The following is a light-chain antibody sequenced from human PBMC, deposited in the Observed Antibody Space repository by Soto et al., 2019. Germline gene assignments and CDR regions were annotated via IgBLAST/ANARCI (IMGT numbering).Light chain of an antibody. CDR1: SSEVGGYNY. V-gene: IGLV2-11*01. CDR3: CSYAGSYTHYV. Sequence: QSALTQPRSVSGFPGQSVTFSCTGTSSEVGGYNYVSWYQQHPGKAPKLMIYDVSKRPSGVPDRFSGSKSGNTASLTISGLQAEDEADYYCCSYAGSYTHYVFGTGTKLTVL. CDR2: DVS. J-gene: IGLJ1*01.